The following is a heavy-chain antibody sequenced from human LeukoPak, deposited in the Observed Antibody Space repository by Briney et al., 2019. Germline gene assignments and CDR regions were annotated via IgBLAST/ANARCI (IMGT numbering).Heavy chain of an antibody. V-gene: IGHV4-59*01. CDR2: IYYSGST. Sequence: SETLSLTCTVSGGSISSYYWSWIRQPPGKGLEWIGYIYYSGSTNYNPSLKSRVTISVDTSKNQFSLKLSSVTAADTAVYYCARVLVAARQTRFDYWGQGTLVTVSS. CDR3: ARVLVAARQTRFDY. J-gene: IGHJ4*02. D-gene: IGHD6-6*01. CDR1: GGSISSYY.